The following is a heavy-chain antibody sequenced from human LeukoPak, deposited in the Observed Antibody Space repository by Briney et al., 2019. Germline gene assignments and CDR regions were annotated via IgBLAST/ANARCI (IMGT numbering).Heavy chain of an antibody. CDR2: IYPGDSDT. CDR1: GYSFTSYW. CDR3: AKEKGGYYVSSGYHPNWFDP. Sequence: GESLKISCKGSGYSFTSYWIGWVRQMPGKGLEWMGIIYPGDSDTRYSPSFQGQVTISADKSISTAYLQWSSLKASDTAMYYCAKEKGGYYVSSGYHPNWFDPWGQGTLVTVSS. V-gene: IGHV5-51*01. D-gene: IGHD3-22*01. J-gene: IGHJ5*02.